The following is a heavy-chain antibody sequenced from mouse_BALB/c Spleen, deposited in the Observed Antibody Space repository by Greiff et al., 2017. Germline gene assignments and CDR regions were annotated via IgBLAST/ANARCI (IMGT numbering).Heavy chain of an antibody. CDR3: AKGIYYYGSGMDY. CDR1: GFTFSSFG. Sequence: EVHLVESGGGLVQPGGSRKLSCAASGFTFSSFGMHWVRQAPEKGLEWVAYISSGSSTIYYADTVKGRFTISRDNPKNTLFLQMTSLRSEDTAMYYCAKGIYYYGSGMDYWGQGTSVTVSS. CDR2: ISSGSSTI. V-gene: IGHV5-17*02. D-gene: IGHD1-1*01. J-gene: IGHJ4*01.